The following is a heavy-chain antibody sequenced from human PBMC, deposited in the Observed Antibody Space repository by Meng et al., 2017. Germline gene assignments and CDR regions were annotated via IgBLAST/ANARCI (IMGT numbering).Heavy chain of an antibody. CDR3: ARAALAYCGGDCRDAFDI. D-gene: IGHD2-21*02. Sequence: ASVKVSCKASGYTFTSYDINWVRQATGQGLEWMGWMNPNSGNTGYAQKLQGRVTMTTDTSTSTAYMELRSLRSDDTAVYYCARAALAYCGGDCRDAFDIWGQGTMVTVSS. CDR1: GYTFTSYD. V-gene: IGHV1-8*02. CDR2: MNPNSGNT. J-gene: IGHJ3*02.